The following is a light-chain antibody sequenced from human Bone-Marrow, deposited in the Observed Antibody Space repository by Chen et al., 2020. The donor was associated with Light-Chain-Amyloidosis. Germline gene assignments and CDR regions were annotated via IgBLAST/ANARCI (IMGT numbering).Light chain of an antibody. J-gene: IGLJ1*01. CDR3: SSYTITNTLV. CDR1: SSDVVGDNH. CDR2: EVT. Sequence: QFALTQPASVSGSPGQSITISCTGTSSDVVGDNHVSWYQQHPDKAPKLMIYEVTNRPSWVPDRFSGSKSDNTASLTISGLQTEDEADYFCSSYTITNTLVFGSGTRVTVL. V-gene: IGLV2-14*01.